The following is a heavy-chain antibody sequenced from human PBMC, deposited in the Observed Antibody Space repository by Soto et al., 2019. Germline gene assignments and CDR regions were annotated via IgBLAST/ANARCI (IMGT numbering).Heavy chain of an antibody. D-gene: IGHD3-16*01. CDR3: ASGAGEDTGQIYYYFGMEV. CDR2: IIPFLDIT. J-gene: IGHJ6*02. V-gene: IGHV1-69*02. Sequence: QVQLVQSGAEVRKPGSSVKVSCKASGGIFSNSSFSWLRQAPGQGLEWIARIIPFLDITRYAQTFEDIVTLSEDKSTNTVYMDMSPLRSEATDVYYCASGAGEDTGQIYYYFGMEVWGQGTAVTVSS. CDR1: GGIFSNSS.